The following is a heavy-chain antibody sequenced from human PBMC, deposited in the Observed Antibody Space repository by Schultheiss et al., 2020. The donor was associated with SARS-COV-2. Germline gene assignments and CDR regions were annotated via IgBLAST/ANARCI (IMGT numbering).Heavy chain of an antibody. CDR3: SRGLGLRPYLDV. Sequence: GGSLRLSCAASGFTVSSNYMSWFRQAPGKGLEWVGFIRSKAYGGTTEYAASVKDRFSISRDDSKNIAYLQMNSLKSEDTAVYYCSRGLGLRPYLDVWGQGTLVTVSS. D-gene: IGHD3-16*01. J-gene: IGHJ4*02. CDR2: IRSKAYGGTT. V-gene: IGHV3-71*01. CDR1: GFTVSSNY.